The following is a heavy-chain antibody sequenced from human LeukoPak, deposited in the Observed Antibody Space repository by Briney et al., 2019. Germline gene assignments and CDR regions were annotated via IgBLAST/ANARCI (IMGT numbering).Heavy chain of an antibody. V-gene: IGHV4-59*01. CDR1: GGSISSYY. D-gene: IGHD1-1*01. J-gene: IGHJ4*02. Sequence: SETLSLTCTVSGGSISSYYWSWIRQPPGKGLEWIGYIYYSGSTNYNPSLKSRVTISVDTSRNQFSLKLSSVTAADTAVYYCAGTYNWNDGPPDYWGQGTLVTVSS. CDR3: AGTYNWNDGPPDY. CDR2: IYYSGST.